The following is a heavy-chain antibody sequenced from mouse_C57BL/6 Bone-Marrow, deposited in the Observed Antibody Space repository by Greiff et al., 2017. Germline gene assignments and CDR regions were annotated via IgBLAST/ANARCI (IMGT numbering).Heavy chain of an antibody. CDR3: ARAYYWAMDY. CDR1: GYSITSGYY. V-gene: IGHV3-6*01. J-gene: IGHJ4*01. Sequence: EVQLQESGPGLVKPSQSLSLTCSVTGYSITSGYYWNWIRQFPGNNLEWMGYISYDGSNNYNPSLKNRISITRDTSKNQFFLKLNSVTTEDTATYYCARAYYWAMDYWGQGTSVTVSS. CDR2: ISYDGSN.